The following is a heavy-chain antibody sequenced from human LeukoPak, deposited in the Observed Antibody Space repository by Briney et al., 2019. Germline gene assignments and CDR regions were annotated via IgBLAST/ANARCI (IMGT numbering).Heavy chain of an antibody. CDR2: ISGSGDST. J-gene: IGHJ4*02. V-gene: IGHV3-23*01. Sequence: GGSLRLSCAASGFTFSSYAMSWVRQAPGKGLEWVSVISGSGDSTHYADSVKGRFTISRDNSKTTLYVQMNSLRAEDTAVYYCATHGSGSYYNAPDYWGQGTLVTVTS. CDR1: GFTFSSYA. CDR3: ATHGSGSYYNAPDY. D-gene: IGHD3-10*01.